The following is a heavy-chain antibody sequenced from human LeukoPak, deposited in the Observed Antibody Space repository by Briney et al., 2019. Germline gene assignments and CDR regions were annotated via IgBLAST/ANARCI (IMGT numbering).Heavy chain of an antibody. Sequence: GGSLRLSCAASGFTLSNYPMGWVRQAPVKGLEWLSAIGEEKSGSWTKSADSVKGRFTISRDDSENTLYLQMDSLTVEDTAVYYCAKAGVISGWDYWGQGVLVTVSS. CDR3: AKAGVISGWDY. CDR2: IGEEKSGSWT. CDR1: GFTLSNYP. V-gene: IGHV3-23*01. D-gene: IGHD3-3*02. J-gene: IGHJ4*02.